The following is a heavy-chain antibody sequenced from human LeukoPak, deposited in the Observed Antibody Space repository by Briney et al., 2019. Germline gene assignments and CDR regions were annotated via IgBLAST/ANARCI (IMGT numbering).Heavy chain of an antibody. CDR3: ASGGLRTGSDY. CDR1: GFTFSSYG. V-gene: IGHV3-33*03. CDR2: IWYDGSNK. J-gene: IGHJ4*02. D-gene: IGHD3-10*01. Sequence: PGGSLRLSCAASGFTFSSYGMHWVRQAPGKGLEWVAVIWYDGSNKYYADSVKGRFTISRDNAKNSLYLQVNSLRAEDTAVYYCASGGLRTGSDYWGQGTLVTVSS.